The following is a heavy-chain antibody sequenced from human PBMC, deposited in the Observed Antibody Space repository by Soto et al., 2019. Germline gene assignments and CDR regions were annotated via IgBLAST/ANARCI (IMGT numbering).Heavy chain of an antibody. V-gene: IGHV4-34*01. J-gene: IGHJ4*02. CDR2: IYHSGST. Sequence: SETLSLTCAVYGGSSSGYYWSWIRQPPGKGLEWIGEIYHSGSTNYNPSLKSRVTISVDTSKNQFSLKLSSVTAADTAVYYCARDPTGWFLDYWGQGTLVTVSS. CDR3: ARDPTGWFLDY. D-gene: IGHD6-19*01. CDR1: GGSSSGYY.